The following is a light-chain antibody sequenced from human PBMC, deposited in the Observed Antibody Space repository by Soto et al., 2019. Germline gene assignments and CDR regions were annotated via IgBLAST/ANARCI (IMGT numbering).Light chain of an antibody. J-gene: IGLJ1*01. V-gene: IGLV1-44*01. Sequence: QSVLTQPPSASGTPGQRVTISCSGSSSNIGSNTVNWYQQLPGTAPKLLMYSNNQRPSGVPDRFSGSKSGTSASLAISGLQCEYEADYYCAVWDDGLNGLFGTGTKVTV. CDR3: AVWDDGLNGL. CDR2: SNN. CDR1: SSNIGSNT.